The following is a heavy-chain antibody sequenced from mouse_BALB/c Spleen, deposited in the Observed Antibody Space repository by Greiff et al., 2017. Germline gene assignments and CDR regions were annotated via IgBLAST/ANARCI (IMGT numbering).Heavy chain of an antibody. V-gene: IGHV5-6-3*01. D-gene: IGHD1-1*02. CDR2: INSNGGST. CDR1: GFTFSSYG. J-gene: IGHJ2*01. Sequence: EVQVVESGGGLVQPGGSLKLSCAASGFTFSSYGMSWVRQTPDKRLELVATINSNGGSTYYPDSVKGRFTISRDNAKNTLYLQMSSLKSEDTAMYYCARAPYGYFDYWGQGTTLTVSS. CDR3: ARAPYGYFDY.